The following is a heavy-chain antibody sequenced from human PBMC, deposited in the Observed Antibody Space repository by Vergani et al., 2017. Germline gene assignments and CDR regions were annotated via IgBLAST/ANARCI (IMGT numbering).Heavy chain of an antibody. J-gene: IGHJ4*02. D-gene: IGHD2-2*01. CDR3: ARASIVVVPAAHFDY. Sequence: QVQLVQSGAEVKKPGASVKVSCKASGYTFTSYGISWVRQAPGQGLEGMGWISAYNGNTNYAQKLQGRVTMTPDTSTSTAYMELRSLRSDDTAVYYCARASIVVVPAAHFDYWGQGTLVTVSS. CDR1: GYTFTSYG. CDR2: ISAYNGNT. V-gene: IGHV1-18*01.